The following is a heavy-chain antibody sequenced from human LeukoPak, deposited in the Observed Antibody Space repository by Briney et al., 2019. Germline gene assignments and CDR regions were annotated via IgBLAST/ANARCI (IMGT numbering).Heavy chain of an antibody. D-gene: IGHD3-22*01. CDR2: INHSGST. CDR3: ARRITMIVVATNWFDP. J-gene: IGHJ5*02. CDR1: GGSFSGYY. Sequence: SETLSLTCAVYGGSFSGYYWSWIRQPPGKGLEWMGEINHSGSTNYNPSLKSRVTISVDTSKNQFSLKLSSVTAADTAVYYCARRITMIVVATNWFDPWGQGTLVTVSS. V-gene: IGHV4-34*01.